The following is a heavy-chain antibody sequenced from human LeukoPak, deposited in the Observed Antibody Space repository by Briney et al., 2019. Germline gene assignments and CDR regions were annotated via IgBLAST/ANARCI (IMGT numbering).Heavy chain of an antibody. J-gene: IGHJ5*02. V-gene: IGHV4-38-2*02. CDR3: ARGGGQLWS. Sequence: PSETLSLTCTVSGYSISSGYYWGWIRQPPGKGLEWIGSIYHSGSTYYNPSLKSRVTISVDTSKNQFSLKLSSVTAADTAVYYCARGGGQLWSWGQGTLVTVSS. CDR1: GYSISSGYY. CDR2: IYHSGST. D-gene: IGHD5-18*01.